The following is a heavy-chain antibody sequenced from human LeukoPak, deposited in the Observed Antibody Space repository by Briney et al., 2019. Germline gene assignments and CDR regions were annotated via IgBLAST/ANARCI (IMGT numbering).Heavy chain of an antibody. Sequence: SETLSLTCSVSGGSISSYYWSWIRQPPGKGLEWIGYIYYSGSTNYNPSLKSRVTISVDTSKNQFSLKLSSVTAADTAVYYCARARGYSSHFDYWGQGTLVTVSS. CDR1: GGSISSYY. J-gene: IGHJ4*02. CDR3: ARARGYSSHFDY. V-gene: IGHV4-59*01. CDR2: IYYSGST. D-gene: IGHD6-13*01.